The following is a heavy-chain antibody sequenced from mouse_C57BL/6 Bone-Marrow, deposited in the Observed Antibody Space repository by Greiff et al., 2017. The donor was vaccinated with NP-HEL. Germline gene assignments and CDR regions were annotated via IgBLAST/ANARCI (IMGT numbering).Heavy chain of an antibody. Sequence: EVQRVESGGGLVKPGGSLKLSCAASGFTFSDYGMHWVRQAPEKGLEWVAYISSGSSTIYYADTVKGRFTISRDNATNTLFLEKTSLRSEDTAMYYCARWGFAYWGQGTLVTVSA. V-gene: IGHV5-17*01. CDR1: GFTFSDYG. CDR3: ARWGFAY. J-gene: IGHJ3*01. CDR2: ISSGSSTI.